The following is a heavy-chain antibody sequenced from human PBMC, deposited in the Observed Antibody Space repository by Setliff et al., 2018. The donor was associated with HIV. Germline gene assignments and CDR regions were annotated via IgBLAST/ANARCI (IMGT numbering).Heavy chain of an antibody. CDR3: AREGGQGYSGSGSFYHRNFDL. Sequence: SETLSLTRAVYGGSLSGYYWSWVRQSPGRGLEWIGEINQSGNTNFNPSPKSRLIISVDTSKSQFSLKLTSVTAADTALYYCAREGGQGYSGSGSFYHRNFDLWGRGTLVTVSS. D-gene: IGHD3-10*01. V-gene: IGHV4-34*01. CDR2: INQSGNT. CDR1: GGSLSGYY. J-gene: IGHJ2*01.